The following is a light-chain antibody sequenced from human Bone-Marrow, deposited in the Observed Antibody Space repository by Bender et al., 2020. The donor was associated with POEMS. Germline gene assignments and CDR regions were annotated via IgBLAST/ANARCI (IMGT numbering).Light chain of an antibody. J-gene: IGLJ3*02. CDR1: SSDIGGYNY. CDR2: DVS. V-gene: IGLV2-14*03. CDR3: SSYIGNSNVM. Sequence: QSVLTQPASVSGSPGESITISCSGSSSDIGGYNYVSWYQQHPGKAPRTINFDVSNRPSGVSSRFYGSKSGNTASLTVSGLQAEDEADYYCSSYIGNSNVMFGGGTKLTVL.